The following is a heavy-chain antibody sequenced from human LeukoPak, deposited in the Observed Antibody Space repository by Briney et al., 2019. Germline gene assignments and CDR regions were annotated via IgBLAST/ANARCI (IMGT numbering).Heavy chain of an antibody. CDR1: GGSISSGGYY. Sequence: SQTLSLTCTVSGGSISSGGYYWSWIRQHPGKGLEWIGYIYYSGSTYYNPSLKSRVTISVDTSKNQFSLKPSSVTAADTAVYYCATIWSPSRYFDYWGQGTLVTVSS. V-gene: IGHV4-31*03. CDR2: IYYSGST. J-gene: IGHJ4*02. D-gene: IGHD3-10*01. CDR3: ATIWSPSRYFDY.